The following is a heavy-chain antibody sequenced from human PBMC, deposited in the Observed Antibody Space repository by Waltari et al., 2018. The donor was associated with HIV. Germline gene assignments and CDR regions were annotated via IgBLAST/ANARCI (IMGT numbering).Heavy chain of an antibody. J-gene: IGHJ4*02. CDR1: GITFRNYG. D-gene: IGHD4-4*01. Sequence: QVQLVEAGGGVFEPGGSLRLSWAAYGITFRNYGRHWVGPAPGEGLVWGAVIWYDGSKTYYEGSVKGQFTISRDTSKNTVYLQMSSVKAEDTALYYCARDQEFMTTVTPLAYWGQGTPVTVSS. CDR2: IWYDGSKT. CDR3: ARDQEFMTTVTPLAY. V-gene: IGHV3-33*01.